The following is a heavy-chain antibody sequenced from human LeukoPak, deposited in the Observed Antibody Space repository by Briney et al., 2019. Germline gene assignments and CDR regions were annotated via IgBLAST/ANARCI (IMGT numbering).Heavy chain of an antibody. CDR2: IKQDGSEK. CDR3: ARSRILTGSN. CDR1: GFTFGDYA. Sequence: GGSLRLSCTASGFTFGDYAMSWVRQAPGKGLEWVANIKQDGSEKYYVDSVKGRFTISRDNAKNSLYLQMNSLRAEDTAVYYCARSRILTGSNWGQGTLVTVSS. D-gene: IGHD3-9*01. J-gene: IGHJ4*02. V-gene: IGHV3-7*01.